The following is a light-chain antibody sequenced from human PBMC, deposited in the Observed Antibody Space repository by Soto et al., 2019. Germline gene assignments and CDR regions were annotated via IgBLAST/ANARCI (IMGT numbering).Light chain of an antibody. Sequence: QPASVSGSPGQSITISCSGTSSDVGGYDYVSWYQQHPGKAPKLMIYDVTNRPSGVSNRFSGSKSGNTASLTISGLQAEDEADYYCSSYTSSSTLVFGGGTKLTVL. CDR3: SSYTSSSTLV. CDR1: SSDVGGYDY. CDR2: DVT. J-gene: IGLJ2*01. V-gene: IGLV2-14*01.